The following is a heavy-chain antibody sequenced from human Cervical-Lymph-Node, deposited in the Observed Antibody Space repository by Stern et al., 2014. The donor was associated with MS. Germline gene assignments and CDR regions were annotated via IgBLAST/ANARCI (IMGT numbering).Heavy chain of an antibody. J-gene: IGHJ4*02. CDR2: IWFDGSEK. V-gene: IGHV3-33*01. CDR1: GFTFSNYE. CDR3: ARASYSSTWSFDS. D-gene: IGHD6-6*01. Sequence: VQLVESGGGVVQPGRSLRLSCAASGFTFSNYEIHWVRHAPGKGLEWVAVIWFDGSEKYYADSVKGRFTISRDNSKNTLYMQMNSLSPEDTAMYYCARASYSSTWSFDSWGQGSLVTVSS.